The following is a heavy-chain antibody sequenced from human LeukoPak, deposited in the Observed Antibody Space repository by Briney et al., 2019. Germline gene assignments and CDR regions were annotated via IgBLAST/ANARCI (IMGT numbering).Heavy chain of an antibody. Sequence: SETLSLTCTVSGGSISSYYWSWIRQPPGKGLEWIGYIYYSGSTNYNPSLKSRVTISVDTSKNQFSLKLSSVTAADTAVYYCARGWGVRGVIAFDYWGQGTLSPSPQ. CDR2: IYYSGST. J-gene: IGHJ4*02. V-gene: IGHV4-59*01. CDR1: GGSISSYY. CDR3: ARGWGVRGVIAFDY. D-gene: IGHD3-10*01.